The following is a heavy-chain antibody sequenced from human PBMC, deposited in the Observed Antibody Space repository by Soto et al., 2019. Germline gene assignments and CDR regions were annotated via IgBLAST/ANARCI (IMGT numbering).Heavy chain of an antibody. CDR2: IFESGAT. CDR3: TTSNAGELNN. D-gene: IGHD1-7*01. V-gene: IGHV4-4*02. Sequence: QVQLQESGPGLVKPSGTLSLTCAVSGGSISSSSWWTWVRQSPGKGLEWIGEIFESGATNYNPSLKSRLTMSVDKSKNQFSLNLSSLTAADTAVYFCTTSNAGELNNGGQGTLVTVSS. CDR1: GGSISSSSW. J-gene: IGHJ4*02.